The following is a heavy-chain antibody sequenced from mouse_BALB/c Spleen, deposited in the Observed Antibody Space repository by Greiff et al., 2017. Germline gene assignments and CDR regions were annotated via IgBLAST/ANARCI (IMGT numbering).Heavy chain of an antibody. CDR1: GFNIKDYY. Sequence: EVQLVESGAELVRPGALVKLSCKASGFNIKDYYMHWVKQRPEQGLEWIGWIDPENGNTIYDPKFQGKASITADTSSNTAYLQLSSLTSEDTAVYYCARKGLREYYFDYWGQGTTLTVSS. J-gene: IGHJ2*01. D-gene: IGHD1-1*01. V-gene: IGHV14-1*02. CDR2: IDPENGNT. CDR3: ARKGLREYYFDY.